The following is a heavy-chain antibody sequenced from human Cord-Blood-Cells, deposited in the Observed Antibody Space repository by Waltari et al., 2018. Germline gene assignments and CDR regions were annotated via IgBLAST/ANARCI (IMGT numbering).Heavy chain of an antibody. J-gene: IGHJ4*02. CDR3: AKDGGLEWLLYYFDY. CDR2: ISYEGSNK. D-gene: IGHD3-3*01. Sequence: QVQLVESGGGVVQPGRSLRLSCAASGFTFSSYGMHWVRQAPGKGLEWVAVISYEGSNKYYADSVKGRFTISRDKSKNTLYLQMNSLRAEDTAVYYCAKDGGLEWLLYYFDYWGQGTLVTVSS. V-gene: IGHV3-30*18. CDR1: GFTFSSYG.